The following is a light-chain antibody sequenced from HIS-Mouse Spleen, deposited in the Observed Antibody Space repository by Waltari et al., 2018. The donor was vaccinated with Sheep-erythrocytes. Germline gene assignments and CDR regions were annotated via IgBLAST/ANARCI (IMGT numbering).Light chain of an antibody. Sequence: QSALTQPASVSGSPGQSITISCTGTSSDVGSYYLYSWYQQHPGKAPNLMIYEGSKRPSGVANRFSGSKSGNTASLTISGLQAEDEADYYCCSYAGSSTPWVFGGGTKLTVL. V-gene: IGLV2-23*01. CDR2: EGS. CDR1: SSDVGSYYL. J-gene: IGLJ3*02. CDR3: CSYAGSSTPWV.